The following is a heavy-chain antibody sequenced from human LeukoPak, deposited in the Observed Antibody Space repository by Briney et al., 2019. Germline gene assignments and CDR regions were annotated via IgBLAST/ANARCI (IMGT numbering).Heavy chain of an antibody. CDR2: ISAYNGNT. CDR3: ARGYESKQLDGIDFDY. D-gene: IGHD6-13*01. CDR1: GYTFTSYG. Sequence: GASVKVSCKASGYTFTSYGISWVRQAPGQGLEWMGWISAYNGNTNYAQKLQGRVTMTTDTSTSTAYMELRSLRSDDTAVYYCARGYESKQLDGIDFDYWGQGTLVTVSS. V-gene: IGHV1-18*01. J-gene: IGHJ4*02.